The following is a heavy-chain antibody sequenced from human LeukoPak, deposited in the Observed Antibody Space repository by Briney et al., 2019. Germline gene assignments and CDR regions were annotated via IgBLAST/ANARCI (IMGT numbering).Heavy chain of an antibody. CDR1: VFTFSSYA. V-gene: IGHV3-23*01. Sequence: GGSLRLSCAASVFTFSSYAMSWVRQAPGKGLEWVSAISGSGGSTYYADSVKGRFTISRDNSKNTLYLQMNSLRAEDTAVYYCAKGINTYYYDSSGYYPNDAFDIWGQGTMVTVSS. CDR2: ISGSGGST. D-gene: IGHD3-22*01. J-gene: IGHJ3*02. CDR3: AKGINTYYYDSSGYYPNDAFDI.